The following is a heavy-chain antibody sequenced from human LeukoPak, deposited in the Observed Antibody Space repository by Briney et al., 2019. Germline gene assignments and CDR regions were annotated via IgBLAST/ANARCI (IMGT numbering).Heavy chain of an antibody. D-gene: IGHD3-22*01. CDR2: IYENGGTT. Sequence: GGSLRLSCVGSGFTFRSHAMSWVRQAPEKGLEFVSGIYENGGTTYYADSVKGRFSISRDNSKNTLHVQVNGLGTEDTAAYYCAKGSYYDSSGSFYFDYWGQGTLVTVSS. J-gene: IGHJ4*02. CDR1: GFTFRSHA. CDR3: AKGSYYDSSGSFYFDY. V-gene: IGHV3-23*01.